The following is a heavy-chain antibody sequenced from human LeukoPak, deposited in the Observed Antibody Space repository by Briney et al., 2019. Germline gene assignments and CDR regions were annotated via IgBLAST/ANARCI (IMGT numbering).Heavy chain of an antibody. V-gene: IGHV4-39*01. Sequence: SETLSLTCTVSGVSITSSNSYWGWIRQPPGKGLEWIGSIYYSGNTYYNASLKSQVSISIDTSKNQFSLRLTSVTAADTAVYYCARQTGSGLFILPGGQGTLVTVSS. D-gene: IGHD3/OR15-3a*01. CDR1: GVSITSSNSY. J-gene: IGHJ4*02. CDR2: IYYSGNT. CDR3: ARQTGSGLFILP.